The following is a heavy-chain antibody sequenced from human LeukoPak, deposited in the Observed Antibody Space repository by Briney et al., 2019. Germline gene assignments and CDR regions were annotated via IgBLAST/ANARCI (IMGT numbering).Heavy chain of an antibody. D-gene: IGHD5-12*01. CDR1: GFAFSKYA. CDR2: ISDDGRS. V-gene: IGHV3-30*04. J-gene: IGHJ4*02. CDR3: ASTSGYDFWDMGY. Sequence: GRSLRLSCAASGFAFSKYAMHWVRQAPRKGLEWVTIISDDGRSNYAASVEGRFTISRDNSKNTLYLQMSSLRAEDTAVYYCASTSGYDFWDMGYWGQGTLVTVSS.